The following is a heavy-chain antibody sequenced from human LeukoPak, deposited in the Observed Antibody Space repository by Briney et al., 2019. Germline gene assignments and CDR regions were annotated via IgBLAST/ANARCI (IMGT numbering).Heavy chain of an antibody. CDR3: ASGLRFLEWSIYYFDY. D-gene: IGHD3-3*01. CDR2: IYYSGST. CDR1: GGSISSYY. Sequence: SETLSLTCTVSGGSISSYYWSWIRQPPGKGLEWIGYIYYSGSTNYNPSLKSRVTISVDTSKNQFSLKLSSVTAADTAVYYCASGLRFLEWSIYYFDYWGQGTLVTVSS. J-gene: IGHJ4*02. V-gene: IGHV4-59*08.